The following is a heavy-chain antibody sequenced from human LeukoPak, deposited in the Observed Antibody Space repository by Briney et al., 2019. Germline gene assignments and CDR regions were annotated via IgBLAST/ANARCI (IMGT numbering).Heavy chain of an antibody. V-gene: IGHV3-23*01. D-gene: IGHD3-9*01. CDR2: ISGSGGST. J-gene: IGHJ4*02. CDR1: GFTFGSYA. Sequence: GGSLRLSCAASGFTFGSYAMSWVRQAPGKGLEWVSAISGSGGSTYYADSVKGRFTISRDNSKNTLYLQMNSLRAEDTAVYYCAGGPHLTGYYSFDYWGQGTLVTVSS. CDR3: AGGPHLTGYYSFDY.